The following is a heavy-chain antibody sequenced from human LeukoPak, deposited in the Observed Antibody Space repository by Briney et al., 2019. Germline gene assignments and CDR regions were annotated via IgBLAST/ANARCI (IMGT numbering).Heavy chain of an antibody. V-gene: IGHV1-8*01. D-gene: IGHD2-2*01. CDR2: MNPNSANT. J-gene: IGHJ4*02. CDR3: ARVNCSSTSCRSKFLDY. Sequence: ASVKVSCKASGYTFTNYDINWVRQATGHGLEWMGWMNPNSANTGYAQKFQGRVTMTRNTSISTAYMELSSLRSEDTAVYYCARVNCSSTSCRSKFLDYWGQGTLVTVSS. CDR1: GYTFTNYD.